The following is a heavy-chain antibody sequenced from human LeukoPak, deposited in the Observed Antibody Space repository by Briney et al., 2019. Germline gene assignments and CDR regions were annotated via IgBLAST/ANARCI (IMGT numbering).Heavy chain of an antibody. CDR2: ISAYNGNT. Sequence: GASVKVSCKASGYTFTNYGISWVRQAPGQGLEWMGWISAYNGNTDYAQKFQGRVTMTTDTSTSTAYMELRSLRSDDTAVSYCAKDRSSSDYWGQGTLVTVSS. J-gene: IGHJ4*02. D-gene: IGHD2-2*01. V-gene: IGHV1-18*01. CDR1: GYTFTNYG. CDR3: AKDRSSSDY.